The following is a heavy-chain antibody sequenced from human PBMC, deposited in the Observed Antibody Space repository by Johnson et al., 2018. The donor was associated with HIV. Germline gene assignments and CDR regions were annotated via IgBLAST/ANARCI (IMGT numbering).Heavy chain of an antibody. D-gene: IGHD6-13*01. CDR3: ARDGGYSSSWYKYAFDI. J-gene: IGHJ3*02. CDR1: GFTFSSYD. V-gene: IGHV3-13*01. CDR2: IGTAGDT. Sequence: VQLVESGGGLVQPGGSLRLSCAASGFTFSSYDMHWVRQATGKGLEWVSAIGTAGDTYYPCSVKGRFTISRDNSKNTLYLQLNSLRAEDPAVYYCARDGGYSSSWYKYAFDIWGQGKMVTVSS.